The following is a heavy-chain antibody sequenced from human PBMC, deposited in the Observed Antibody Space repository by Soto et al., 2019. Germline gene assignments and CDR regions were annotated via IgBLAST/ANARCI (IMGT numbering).Heavy chain of an antibody. CDR2: ISYDGSNK. V-gene: IGHV3-30*18. Sequence: QVQLVESGGGVVQPGRSLRLSCAASGFTFSSYGMHWVRQAPDKGLEWVAVISYDGSNKYSADSVKGRFTISRDNSNNTLYRQMNSLRAEDTAVYYCAKDRGVATRYYYYGMDVWGQGTTVTVSS. CDR3: AKDRGVATRYYYYGMDV. CDR1: GFTFSSYG. D-gene: IGHD6-13*01. J-gene: IGHJ6*02.